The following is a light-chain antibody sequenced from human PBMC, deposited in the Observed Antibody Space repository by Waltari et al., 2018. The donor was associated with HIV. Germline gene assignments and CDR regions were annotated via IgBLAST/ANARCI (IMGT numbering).Light chain of an antibody. Sequence: DIVLTQSPDSLAVSLGERATINCKSSQSVFYGSNNKNFLAWYQQKPGQPPRLLIYWASTREYGVPDRFSGSGSGTDFTLTISSLQAEDVAVYYCQQYDDVPVTFGPGTKVEIK. CDR3: QQYDDVPVT. CDR2: WAS. V-gene: IGKV4-1*01. CDR1: QSVFYGSNNKNF. J-gene: IGKJ3*01.